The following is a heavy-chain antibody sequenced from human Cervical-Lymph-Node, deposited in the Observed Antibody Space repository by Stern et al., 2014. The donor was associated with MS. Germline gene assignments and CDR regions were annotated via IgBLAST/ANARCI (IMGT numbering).Heavy chain of an antibody. Sequence: QLQLQESGPGLVKPSETLSLTCTVSGGSISPYYWSWIRQPPGKGLEWLAYIFHSGSATSNPSLKSRLTMPVDTSKNQFSLNLTSVTAADTAVYYCARFGVGYYDGRGYYYFDYWGQGTQVTVSS. V-gene: IGHV4-59*12. CDR2: IFHSGSA. J-gene: IGHJ4*02. CDR3: ARFGVGYYDGRGYYYFDY. CDR1: GGSISPYY. D-gene: IGHD3-22*01.